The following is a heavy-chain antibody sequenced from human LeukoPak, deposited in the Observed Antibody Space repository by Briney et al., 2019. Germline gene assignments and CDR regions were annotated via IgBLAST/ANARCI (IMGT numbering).Heavy chain of an antibody. CDR1: GFTFSSYA. J-gene: IGHJ4*02. CDR3: AKGGSSSWKHFDY. Sequence: SGGSLRLSCAASGFTFSSYAMSWVRQAPGKGLEWVSGISGSGGSTYYADSVKGRFTISRDNSKNTLYLQMNSLRAEDTAVYYCAKGGSSSWKHFDYWGQGTLVTVSS. CDR2: ISGSGGST. V-gene: IGHV3-23*01. D-gene: IGHD6-13*01.